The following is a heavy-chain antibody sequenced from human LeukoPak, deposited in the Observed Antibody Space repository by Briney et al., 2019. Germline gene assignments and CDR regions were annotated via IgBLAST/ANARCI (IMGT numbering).Heavy chain of an antibody. CDR3: ARLIAAAGTPYYFDY. CDR1: GYSFTSYW. CDR2: IYPGDSDT. V-gene: IGHV5-51*01. Sequence: GESLKTFCKGSGYSFTSYWIGWVRQMPGKGLEWVGSIYPGDSDTRYSPSFQGQVTISADKSISTAYLPWGSLKASDTAMYYCARLIAAAGTPYYFDYWGQGTLVTVSS. D-gene: IGHD6-13*01. J-gene: IGHJ4*02.